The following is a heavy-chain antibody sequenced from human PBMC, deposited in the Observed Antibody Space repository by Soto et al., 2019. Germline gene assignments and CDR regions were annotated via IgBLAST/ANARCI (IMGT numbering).Heavy chain of an antibody. CDR1: GASISNDNW. CDR3: ARNGYYSLDL. V-gene: IGHV4-4*02. J-gene: IGHJ3*01. CDR2: IYHSGTT. D-gene: IGHD1-26*01. Sequence: QVQLQESGPGLVKPSGTLSLTCAVSGASISNDNWWSWVRQPPGMGLEWIGEIYHSGTTNYNPSLTSRVTISVDKPKNQFSLGLISVTAADTALYFCARNGYYSLDLWGQGAMVTVSS.